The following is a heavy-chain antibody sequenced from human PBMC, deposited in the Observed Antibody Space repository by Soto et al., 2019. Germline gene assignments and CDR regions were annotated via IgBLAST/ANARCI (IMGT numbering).Heavy chain of an antibody. CDR2: IIPIFGTA. Sequence: GASVKFSCKASGGTFSSYAISWVRQAPGQGLEWMGGIIPIFGTANYAQKFQGRVTITADESTSTAYMELSSLRSEDTAVYYCARGPTVAGTMGRNWFDPWGQGTLVTVSS. D-gene: IGHD6-19*01. J-gene: IGHJ5*02. CDR1: GGTFSSYA. V-gene: IGHV1-69*13. CDR3: ARGPTVAGTMGRNWFDP.